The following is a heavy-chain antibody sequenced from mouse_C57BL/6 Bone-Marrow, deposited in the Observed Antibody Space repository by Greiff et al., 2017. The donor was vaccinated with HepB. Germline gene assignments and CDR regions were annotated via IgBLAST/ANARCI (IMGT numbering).Heavy chain of an antibody. J-gene: IGHJ4*01. V-gene: IGHV5-17*01. Sequence: EVMLVESGGGLVKPGGSLKLSCAASGFTFSDYGMHWVRQAPEKGLEWVAYISSGCSNIYYADTVKGRFTISRDNAKNTLFLQMTSLRSEDTAMYYCAINWEGEYYALDYWGRGTSVTVSS. CDR3: AINWEGEYYALDY. CDR2: ISSGCSNI. CDR1: GFTFSDYG. D-gene: IGHD4-1*01.